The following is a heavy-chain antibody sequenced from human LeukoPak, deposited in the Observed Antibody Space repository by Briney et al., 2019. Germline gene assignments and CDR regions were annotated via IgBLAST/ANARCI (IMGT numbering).Heavy chain of an antibody. D-gene: IGHD2-21*02. J-gene: IGHJ4*02. Sequence: KTSETLSLTCTVSGGSISSSGSFWDWIRQPPGKGLEWIGTVHYGGSTNYNPSLKSRVTISVDTSKNQFSLKLSSVTAADTAVYYCARGPPYIVVVTAIGFFDYWGQGTLVTVSS. CDR3: ARGPPYIVVVTAIGFFDY. CDR2: VHYGGST. V-gene: IGHV4-39*07. CDR1: GGSISSSGSF.